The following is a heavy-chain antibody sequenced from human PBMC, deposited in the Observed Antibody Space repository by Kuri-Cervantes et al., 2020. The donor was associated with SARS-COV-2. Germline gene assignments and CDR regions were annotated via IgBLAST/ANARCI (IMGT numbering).Heavy chain of an antibody. J-gene: IGHJ6*02. D-gene: IGHD3-3*01. CDR2: INAGNGNT. V-gene: IGHV1-3*01. CDR3: ARDPQDFWSGYFLRMDV. CDR1: GYTFTSYA. Sequence: ASVKVSCKASGYTFTSYAMHWVRQAPGQRLEWMGWINAGNGNTKYSQKFQGRVTITRDTSASTAYMELRSLRSDDTAVYYCARDPQDFWSGYFLRMDVWGQGTTVTVSS.